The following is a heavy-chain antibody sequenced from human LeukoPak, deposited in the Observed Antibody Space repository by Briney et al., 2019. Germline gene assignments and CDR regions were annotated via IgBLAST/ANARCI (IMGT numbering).Heavy chain of an antibody. CDR1: GFTFSSYG. Sequence: GGSLRLSCAASGFTFSSYGMHWVRQAPGKGLEWVAVISYDGSNKYYADSVKGRFTTSRDNSKNTLYLQMNSLRAEDTAVYYCAKEGFDIWGQGTMVTVSS. V-gene: IGHV3-30*18. J-gene: IGHJ3*02. CDR2: ISYDGSNK. CDR3: AKEGFDI.